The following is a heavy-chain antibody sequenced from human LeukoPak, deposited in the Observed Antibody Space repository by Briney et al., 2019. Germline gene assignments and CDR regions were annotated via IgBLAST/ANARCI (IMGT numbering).Heavy chain of an antibody. CDR1: GGSVTTSY. J-gene: IGHJ4*02. CDR2: VYISGDT. D-gene: IGHD2-21*01. Sequence: PSETLSLTCTVSGGSVTTSYWSWIRQSAGEGLEWIGRVYISGDTNYNPSLKSRVIMSLDASKNQFSLSLRSVTAADTAVYYCARLIAEVGGGTNYFDTWGQGTLVTVSS. CDR3: ARLIAEVGGGTNYFDT. V-gene: IGHV4-4*07.